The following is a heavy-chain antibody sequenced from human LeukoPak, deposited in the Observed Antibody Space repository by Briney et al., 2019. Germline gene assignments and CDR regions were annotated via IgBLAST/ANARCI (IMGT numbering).Heavy chain of an antibody. J-gene: IGHJ3*02. Sequence: ASVKVSCKVSGYTLTELSMHWVRQAPGKGLEWMGGFDPEDGETIYAQKFQGGVTMTEDTSTDTAYMELSSLRSEDTAVYYCATWWDSGSHGYAFDIWGQGTMVTVSS. CDR3: ATWWDSGSHGYAFDI. CDR1: GYTLTELS. CDR2: FDPEDGET. V-gene: IGHV1-24*01. D-gene: IGHD1-26*01.